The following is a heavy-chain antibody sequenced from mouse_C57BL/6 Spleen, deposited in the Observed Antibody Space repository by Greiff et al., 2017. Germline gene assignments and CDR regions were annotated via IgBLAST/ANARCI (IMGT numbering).Heavy chain of an antibody. Sequence: EVKLMESGAELVRPGASVKLSCTASGFNIKDDYMHWVKQRPEQGLEWIGWIDPENGDTEYASKFQGKATITADTSSNTAYLQLSSLTSEDTAVYYCTTNYGSSFRTWFAYWGQGTLVTVSA. D-gene: IGHD1-1*01. CDR2: IDPENGDT. V-gene: IGHV14-4*01. CDR1: GFNIKDDY. CDR3: TTNYGSSFRTWFAY. J-gene: IGHJ3*01.